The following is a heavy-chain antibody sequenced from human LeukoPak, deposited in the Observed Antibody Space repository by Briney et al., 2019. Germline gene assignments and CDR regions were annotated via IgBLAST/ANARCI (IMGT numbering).Heavy chain of an antibody. Sequence: SETLSLTCAVSGYSISSGYYWGWIRQPPRKGLEWIGSIYHSGSTYYNPSLKSRVTISVDTSKNQLSLKLSSVTAADTAVYYCARGPYGDCAGDWGQGTLVTVSS. CDR3: ARGPYGDCAGD. D-gene: IGHD4-17*01. V-gene: IGHV4-38-2*01. CDR1: GYSISSGYY. J-gene: IGHJ4*02. CDR2: IYHSGST.